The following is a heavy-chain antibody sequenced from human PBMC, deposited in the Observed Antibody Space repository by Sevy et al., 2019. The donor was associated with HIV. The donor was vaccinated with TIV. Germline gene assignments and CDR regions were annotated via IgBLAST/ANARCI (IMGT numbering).Heavy chain of an antibody. CDR3: ARDMAYGSGSTVYDY. D-gene: IGHD3-10*01. Sequence: GGSLRLSCAASGFVFSSYTMNWVRQSPGKGLEWVSSISSSSRYIFYADLVKGRFTISRDNARNSLYLQMNSLRAEDTAVYYCARDMAYGSGSTVYDYWGQGTLVTVSS. CDR2: ISSSSRYI. J-gene: IGHJ4*02. V-gene: IGHV3-21*01. CDR1: GFVFSSYT.